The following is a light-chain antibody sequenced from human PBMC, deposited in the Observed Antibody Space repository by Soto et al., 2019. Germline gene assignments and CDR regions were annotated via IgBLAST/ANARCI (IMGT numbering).Light chain of an antibody. CDR1: PAIASF. CDR2: VAS. J-gene: IGKJ1*01. V-gene: IGKV1-9*01. CDR3: QLLNGSPWT. Sequence: IQLTQSPSSLSASVGDRVTITCRPSPAIASFLAWYQQKPGTAPKLLIYVASTLQSGVPSRFSGSRSGTDYALTIASLQPEDFATDYCQLLNGSPWTFGQGTKV.